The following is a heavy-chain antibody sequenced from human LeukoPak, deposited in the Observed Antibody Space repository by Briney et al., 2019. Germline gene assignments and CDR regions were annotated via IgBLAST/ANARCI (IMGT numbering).Heavy chain of an antibody. CDR2: LYYSGST. Sequence: SETLSLTCTVSGGSISSYYWSWIRQPPGRGLEWIGNLYYSGSTNNDPSLKSRVSISGDTSKNQVSLKLSSVTAADTAVYYCARGVAAAGSSFDYWGQGTLVTVSS. V-gene: IGHV4-59*01. CDR1: GGSISSYY. D-gene: IGHD6-13*01. CDR3: ARGVAAAGSSFDY. J-gene: IGHJ4*02.